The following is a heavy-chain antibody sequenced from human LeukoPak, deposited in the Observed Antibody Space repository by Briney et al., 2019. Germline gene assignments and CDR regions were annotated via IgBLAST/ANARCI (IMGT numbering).Heavy chain of an antibody. CDR3: AGGDVDGTPVIDY. Sequence: GGSLRLSCAASGFTFSRHWMTWVRQAPGKGLEWVAKIRRDGSDRIYVDSVKGRFTISRDNTKNSLHLQMNNLGAEDTAVYYCAGGDVDGTPVIDYWGEGTLFTVSS. D-gene: IGHD5-24*01. V-gene: IGHV3-7*03. J-gene: IGHJ4*02. CDR2: IRRDGSDR. CDR1: GFTFSRHW.